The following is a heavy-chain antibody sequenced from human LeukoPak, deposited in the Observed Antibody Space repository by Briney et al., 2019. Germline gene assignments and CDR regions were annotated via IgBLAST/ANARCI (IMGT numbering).Heavy chain of an antibody. CDR1: GFTLSSYW. D-gene: IGHD2-15*01. J-gene: IGHJ4*02. V-gene: IGHV3-74*01. CDR3: ARDAGQATPFDY. CDR2: IRRDGTT. Sequence: GGPLTLSCAASGFTLSSYWIHWVRQAPGKGLVWVSLIRRDGTTSFAASVQGRFTISRDNARNTLYLQMNSLGAEDTAVYYCARDAGQATPFDYWGPGTLVTVSS.